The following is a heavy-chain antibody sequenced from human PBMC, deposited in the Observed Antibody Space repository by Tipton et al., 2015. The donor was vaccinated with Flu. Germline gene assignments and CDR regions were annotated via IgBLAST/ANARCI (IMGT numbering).Heavy chain of an antibody. Sequence: SLRLSCAASGFTFDNFVMNWVRQTPGKGLEWVSGISGSGDSTYHSDPVRGRFTISRDNSKNTLYLQMDSLRVEDTATYYCAKDFNWPEGSWGQGTVVTVSS. CDR1: GFTFDNFV. V-gene: IGHV3-23*01. D-gene: IGHD5-24*01. CDR2: ISGSGDST. CDR3: AKDFNWPEGS. J-gene: IGHJ5*02.